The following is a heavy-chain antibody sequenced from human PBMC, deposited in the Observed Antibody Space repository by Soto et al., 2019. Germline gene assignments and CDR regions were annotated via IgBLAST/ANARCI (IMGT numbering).Heavy chain of an antibody. CDR2: VSPYNGYT. V-gene: IGHV1-18*01. D-gene: IGHD6-13*01. J-gene: IGHJ4*02. CDR3: ARSFGVAAAGPFDY. CDR1: DNSFSTFD. Sequence: ASVKVSCKASDNSFSTFDLSWVRQAPGQGLEWMGSVSPYNGYTDYAQNLQGRVTMTTDRDTSTAYLELRSLRSDDTAVYSCARSFGVAAAGPFDYWGQGTLVTVSS.